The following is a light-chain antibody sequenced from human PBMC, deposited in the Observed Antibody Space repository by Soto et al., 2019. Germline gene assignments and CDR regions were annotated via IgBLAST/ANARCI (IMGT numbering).Light chain of an antibody. CDR3: QQYNALPWT. CDR1: QSVSNH. CDR2: DAS. V-gene: IGKV3-11*01. Sequence: EIVLTQSPATLSLSPGERATLSCRASQSVSNHLAWYQQKPGQAPRLLIYDASKRATGSPARFSGSGSGTDFTLTISGLQSEDFATYYCQQYNALPWTFGQGTNVEV. J-gene: IGKJ1*01.